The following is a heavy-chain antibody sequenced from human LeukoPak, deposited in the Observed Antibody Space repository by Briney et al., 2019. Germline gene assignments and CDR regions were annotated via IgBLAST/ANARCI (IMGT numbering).Heavy chain of an antibody. V-gene: IGHV1-18*01. CDR2: ISAYNGNT. D-gene: IGHD2-8*01. CDR1: GYTFTSYG. CDR3: ATDCTNGVCYPGAFDI. Sequence: ASVKVSCKASGYTFTSYGISWVRQAPGQGLEWMGWISAYNGNTNYAQKLQGRVTMTTDTSTSTAYMELRSLRSDDTAVYYCATDCTNGVCYPGAFDIWGQGTMVTVSS. J-gene: IGHJ3*02.